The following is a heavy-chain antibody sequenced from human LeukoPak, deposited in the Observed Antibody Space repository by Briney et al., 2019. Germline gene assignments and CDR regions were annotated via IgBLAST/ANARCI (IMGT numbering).Heavy chain of an antibody. CDR3: ARQSSGWYWFDP. D-gene: IGHD6-19*01. V-gene: IGHV5-51*01. CDR1: GYNFNTYW. Sequence: GESLKTSCKGSGYNFNTYWIGWVRQLPGKGLEWMGIILPGDSDIRYYASFEGRVTISVDKSTNTAYLQWDSLETSDSGMYYCARQSSGWYWFDPWGQGTLVTVSS. CDR2: ILPGDSDI. J-gene: IGHJ5*02.